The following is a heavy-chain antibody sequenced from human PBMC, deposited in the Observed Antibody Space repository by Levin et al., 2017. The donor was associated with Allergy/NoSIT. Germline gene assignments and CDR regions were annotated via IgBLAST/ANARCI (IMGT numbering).Heavy chain of an antibody. D-gene: IGHD6-13*01. CDR2: IGYVGHNK. CDR1: GFSFSTYA. CDR3: AKDRIAAGYMGASVS. J-gene: IGHJ5*02. V-gene: IGHV3-30*02. Sequence: GGSLRLSCAASGFSFSTYAMHWVRQAPGKGLEWVAFIGYVGHNKDYADSVKGRFTISRDNSKNTLYLQMNSLRAEDTAVYYCAKDRIAAGYMGASVSWGQGTLVTVSS.